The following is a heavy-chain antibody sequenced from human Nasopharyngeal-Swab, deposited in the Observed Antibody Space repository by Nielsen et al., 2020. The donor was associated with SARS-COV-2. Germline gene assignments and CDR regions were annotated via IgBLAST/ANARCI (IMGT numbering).Heavy chain of an antibody. Sequence: GGPLRLSCAASGFTFSSYWMHWVRQAPGKGLVWVSRINSDGSSTSYADSVKGRFTISRDNAKNTLYLQMNSLRAEDTAVYYCARAFRYYYMDVWGKGTTVTVSS. CDR2: INSDGSST. V-gene: IGHV3-74*01. J-gene: IGHJ6*03. CDR3: ARAFRYYYMDV. CDR1: GFTFSSYW.